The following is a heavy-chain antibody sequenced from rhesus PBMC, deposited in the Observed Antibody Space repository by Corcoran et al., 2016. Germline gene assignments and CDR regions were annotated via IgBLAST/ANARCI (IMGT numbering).Heavy chain of an antibody. CDR3: ARGEGDYFDY. Sequence: QVTLKESGPALVKPTQTLTLTCTFLGFSLTHSGMRVSWIRQPPGKALEWLARIDWDDDKYYSTSLKSRLTISKDTSKNQVVLTMTNMDPVDTATYYCARGEGDYFDYWGQGVLVTVSS. CDR2: IDWDDDK. J-gene: IGHJ4*01. V-gene: IGHV2S2*01. CDR1: GFSLTHSGMR.